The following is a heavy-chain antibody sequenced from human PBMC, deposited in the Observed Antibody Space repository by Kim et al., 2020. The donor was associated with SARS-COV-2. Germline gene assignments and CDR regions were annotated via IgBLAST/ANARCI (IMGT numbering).Heavy chain of an antibody. CDR3: ARAPYNWNLYYGMDV. V-gene: IGHV3-7*01. J-gene: IGHJ6*02. Sequence: GGSLRLSCAASGFTFSSYWMSWVRQAPGKGLEWVANIKQDGSEKYYVDSVKGRFTISRDNAKNSLYLQMNSLRAEDTAVYYCARAPYNWNLYYGMDVWGQGTTVTVSS. D-gene: IGHD1-20*01. CDR1: GFTFSSYW. CDR2: IKQDGSEK.